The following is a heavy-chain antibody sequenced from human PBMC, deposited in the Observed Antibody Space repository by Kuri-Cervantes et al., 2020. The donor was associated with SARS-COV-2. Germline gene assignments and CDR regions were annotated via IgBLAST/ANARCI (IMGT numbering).Heavy chain of an antibody. V-gene: IGHV3-33*08. CDR1: GFTVSTNF. CDR3: ARNHSMDV. CDR2: IWYDGRNT. Sequence: GESLKISCAASGFTVSTNFMNFFRQSAGKGLEWVAVIWYDGRNTYYTGSVKGRFTISRDDSKNMLYLEVNSLRAEDTAVYYCARNHSMDVWGTGTAVTVSS. J-gene: IGHJ6*03.